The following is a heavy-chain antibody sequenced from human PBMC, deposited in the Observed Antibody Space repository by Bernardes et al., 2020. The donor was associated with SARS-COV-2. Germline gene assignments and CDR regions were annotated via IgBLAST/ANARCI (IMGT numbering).Heavy chain of an antibody. CDR3: ARQSRFWSGQHFRKIYYFDY. CDR1: GGSISSYY. V-gene: IGHV4-59*08. CDR2: IHYSGST. D-gene: IGHD3-3*01. J-gene: IGHJ4*02. Sequence: SETLSLTCTVSGGSISSYYWSWIRQPPGKGLEWIGYIHYSGSTNYNPSLKSRVTISVDTSKNQFSLKLSSVTAADTAVYYCARQSRFWSGQHFRKIYYFDYWGQGTLVTVSS.